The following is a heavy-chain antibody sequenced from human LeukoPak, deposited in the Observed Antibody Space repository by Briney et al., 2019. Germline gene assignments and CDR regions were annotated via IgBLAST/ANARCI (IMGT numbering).Heavy chain of an antibody. D-gene: IGHD2-15*01. CDR1: GYTFTGYY. CDR3: ARDPTYSSGGSCYRDNWFDP. V-gene: IGHV1-2*02. Sequence: ASVKVSCKASGYTFTGYYMHWVRQAPGQGLEWMGWINPNSGGTNYAQRFQGRVTMTRDTSISTAYMELSRLRSDDTAVYYCARDPTYSSGGSCYRDNWFDPWGQGTLVTVSS. J-gene: IGHJ5*02. CDR2: INPNSGGT.